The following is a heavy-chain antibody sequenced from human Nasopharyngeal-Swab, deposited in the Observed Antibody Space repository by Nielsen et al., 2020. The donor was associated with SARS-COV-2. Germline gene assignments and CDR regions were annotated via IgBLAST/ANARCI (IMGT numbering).Heavy chain of an antibody. Sequence: GESLKISCAASGFTFSDYYMSWIRQAPGKGLEWVSYISSSGSTIYYADSVKGRFTISRDNSKNTLYLQMNSLRAEDTAVYYCAKGVYSYGYVADLYFDYWGQGTLVTVSS. D-gene: IGHD5-18*01. CDR2: ISSSGSTI. J-gene: IGHJ4*02. CDR1: GFTFSDYY. V-gene: IGHV3-11*04. CDR3: AKGVYSYGYVADLYFDY.